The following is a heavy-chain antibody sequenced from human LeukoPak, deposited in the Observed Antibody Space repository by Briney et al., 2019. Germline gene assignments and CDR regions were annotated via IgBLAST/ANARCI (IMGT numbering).Heavy chain of an antibody. D-gene: IGHD3-10*01. CDR1: GGSFSGYY. CDR3: ARRRPGYFDY. J-gene: IGHJ4*02. V-gene: IGHV4-34*01. CDR2: INHSRTT. Sequence: SETLSLTCAVYGGSFSGYYWSWIRQPPGKGLEWIGGINHSRTTNYNPSLKSRVTISVDKSKNQFSLKLSSVTAADTAVYYCARRRPGYFDYWGQGTLVTVSS.